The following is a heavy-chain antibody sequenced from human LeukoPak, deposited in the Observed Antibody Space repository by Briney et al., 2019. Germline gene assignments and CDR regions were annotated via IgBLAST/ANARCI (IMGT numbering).Heavy chain of an antibody. CDR3: AKGYSSSPVGMFDP. V-gene: IGHV3-23*01. D-gene: IGHD6-13*01. CDR2: ISGSGGST. CDR1: GFTFSSYA. J-gene: IGHJ5*02. Sequence: GGSLRLSCAASGFTFSSYAMSWVRQAPGKGLEWVSAISGSGGSTYYADSVKGRFTISRDNSKSTLYLQMNSLRAEDTAVYYCAKGYSSSPVGMFDPWGQGTLVTVSS.